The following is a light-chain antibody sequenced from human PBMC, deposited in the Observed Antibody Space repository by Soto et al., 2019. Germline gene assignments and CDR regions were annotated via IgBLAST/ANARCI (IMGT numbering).Light chain of an antibody. CDR1: KLGDKY. CDR2: QDS. J-gene: IGLJ2*01. Sequence: SYELTQPPSVSVSPGQTASITCSGDKLGDKYACWYQQKPGQSPVLVIYQDSKRPSGIPERFSGSNSGNTATLTISGTQAMDEADYYCQAWDSRGVFGGGPKLTVL. V-gene: IGLV3-1*01. CDR3: QAWDSRGV.